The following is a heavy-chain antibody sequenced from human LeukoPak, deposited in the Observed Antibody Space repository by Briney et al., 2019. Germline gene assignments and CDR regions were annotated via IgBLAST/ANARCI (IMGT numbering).Heavy chain of an antibody. Sequence: SETLSLTCTVSGGSISSSSYYWGWIRQPPGKGLEWIGSIYYSGSTYYNPSLKSRVTISVDTSKNQFSLKLSSVTAADTAVYYCARYTSLGLVYWGQGTLVTVSS. CDR2: IYYSGST. CDR1: GGSISSSSYY. V-gene: IGHV4-39*01. J-gene: IGHJ4*02. D-gene: IGHD6-6*01. CDR3: ARYTSLGLVY.